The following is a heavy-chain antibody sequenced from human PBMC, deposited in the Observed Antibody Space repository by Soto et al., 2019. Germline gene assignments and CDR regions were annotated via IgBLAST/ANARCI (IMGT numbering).Heavy chain of an antibody. CDR1: GYTLTELS. J-gene: IGHJ4*02. CDR3: ASAYYDSSGYPFATTKKPTYFDY. V-gene: IGHV1-24*01. D-gene: IGHD3-22*01. Sequence: ASVKVSCKVSGYTLTELSMHWVRQAPGKGLEWMGGFDLEDGETIYAQKFQGRVTMTEDTSTDTAYMELSSLRSEDTAVYYCASAYYDSSGYPFATTKKPTYFDYWGQGTLVTVSS. CDR2: FDLEDGET.